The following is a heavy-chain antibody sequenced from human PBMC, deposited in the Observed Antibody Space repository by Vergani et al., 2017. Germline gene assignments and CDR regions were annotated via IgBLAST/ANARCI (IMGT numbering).Heavy chain of an antibody. J-gene: IGHJ3*02. Sequence: QVQLVESGGGVVQPGGSLRLSCAASGFTFSSYAMHWVRQAPGKGLEWVAVISYDGSNKYYADSVKGRFTISRDNSKNTLYLQMNSLRAEDTAVYYCAKGGDIVVVVAAKLDAFDIWGQGTMVTVSS. CDR2: ISYDGSNK. CDR3: AKGGDIVVVVAAKLDAFDI. D-gene: IGHD2-15*01. V-gene: IGHV3-30*04. CDR1: GFTFSSYA.